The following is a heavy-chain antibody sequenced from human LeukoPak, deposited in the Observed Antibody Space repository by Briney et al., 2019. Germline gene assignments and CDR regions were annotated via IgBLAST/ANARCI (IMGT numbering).Heavy chain of an antibody. D-gene: IGHD2-15*01. J-gene: IGHJ3*01. CDR3: AKHLPYCSGGSCQRAFDV. CDR2: ISGSGPNT. Sequence: GGSLRLSCAASGLTFSTYAMSWVRQAPGKGLEWVSVISGSGPNTYYADSVKGRFTISRDNSKNTLYLQMNSLRAEDTALYYCAKHLPYCSGGSCQRAFDVWGQGTMVTVSS. CDR1: GLTFSTYA. V-gene: IGHV3-23*01.